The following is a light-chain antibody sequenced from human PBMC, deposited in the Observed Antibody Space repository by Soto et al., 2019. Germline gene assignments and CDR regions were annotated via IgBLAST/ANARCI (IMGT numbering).Light chain of an antibody. CDR2: EVS. CDR1: SSDVGGYDY. Sequence: QSALTQPPSASGSPGQSVTISCTGTSSDVGGYDYVSWYQQHPGKAPKVMIFEVSKRPSGVPDRFSGSKSANTASLTVSGLQAEDEADYYCTSYAGANTLVFGGGTQLTVL. J-gene: IGLJ2*01. V-gene: IGLV2-8*01. CDR3: TSYAGANTLV.